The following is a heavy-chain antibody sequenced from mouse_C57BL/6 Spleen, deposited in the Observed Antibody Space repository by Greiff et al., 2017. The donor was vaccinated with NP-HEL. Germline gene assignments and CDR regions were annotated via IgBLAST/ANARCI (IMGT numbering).Heavy chain of an antibody. CDR2: IYPGDGDT. D-gene: IGHD1-1*01. Sequence: QVQLQQSGAELVKPGASVKISCKASGYAFSSYWMNWVKQRPGKGLEWIGQIYPGDGDTNYNGKFKGKATLTADKSSSTAYMQLSSLTSEDAAVYFCARVTRRDYCGSGGLFDYWGQGTTLTVSS. CDR1: GYAFSSYW. CDR3: ARVTRRDYCGSGGLFDY. J-gene: IGHJ2*01. V-gene: IGHV1-80*01.